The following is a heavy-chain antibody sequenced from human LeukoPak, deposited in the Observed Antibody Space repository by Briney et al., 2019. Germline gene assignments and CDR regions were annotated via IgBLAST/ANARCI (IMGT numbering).Heavy chain of an antibody. J-gene: IGHJ3*02. CDR3: ASTRITIFGVVTDAFDI. CDR1: GLTVSSNH. D-gene: IGHD3-3*01. Sequence: GGSLRLSCAASGLTVSSNHMSWVRQAPGKGLEWVSSISSSSSYIYYADSVKGRFTISRDNAKNSLYLQMNSLRAEDTTVYYCASTRITIFGVVTDAFDIWGQGTMVTVSS. V-gene: IGHV3-21*01. CDR2: ISSSSSYI.